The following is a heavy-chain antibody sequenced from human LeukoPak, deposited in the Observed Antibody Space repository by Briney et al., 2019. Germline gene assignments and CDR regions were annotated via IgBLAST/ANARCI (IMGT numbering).Heavy chain of an antibody. V-gene: IGHV3-30*02. J-gene: IGHJ6*03. CDR2: IRYDGSNK. D-gene: IGHD3-22*01. Sequence: GGSLRLSCAASGFTFSSYGMHWVRQAPGKGLEWVALIRYDGSNKYYADSVKGRFTISRDNSKNTLYLQMNSLRAEDTAVYYCAKDREVVTSPYYYYMDVWGKGTTVTVSS. CDR1: GFTFSSYG. CDR3: AKDREVVTSPYYYYMDV.